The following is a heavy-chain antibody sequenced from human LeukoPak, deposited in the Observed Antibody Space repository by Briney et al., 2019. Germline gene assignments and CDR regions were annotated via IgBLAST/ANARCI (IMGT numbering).Heavy chain of an antibody. D-gene: IGHD3-3*01. CDR2: INPSGGST. V-gene: IGHV1-46*01. CDR1: GYTFTSYY. CDR3: ARPTGTDYDFWSGSTSGGFDP. J-gene: IGHJ5*02. Sequence: ASVKVSCKASGYTFTSYYMHWVRQAPGQGLEWMGIINPSGGSTSYAQKFQGRVTMTRDTSTSTVYMELSSLRSEDTAVYHCARPTGTDYDFWSGSTSGGFDPWGQGTLVTVSS.